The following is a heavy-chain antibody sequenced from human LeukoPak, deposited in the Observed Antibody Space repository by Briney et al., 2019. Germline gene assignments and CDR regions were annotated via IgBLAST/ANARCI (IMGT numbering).Heavy chain of an antibody. Sequence: GASVKVSCKASGFTLTDYIHWVRQDPRQALQWMGWIKPNSGDTDYAQKFQGRVTMIRDTSISTVYMELSSLSSDDTAVYYCARADSVPAGDYHYWYMDVWGKGTTVTVSS. V-gene: IGHV1-2*02. J-gene: IGHJ6*03. CDR2: IKPNSGDT. CDR1: GFTLTDY. CDR3: ARADSVPAGDYHYWYMDV. D-gene: IGHD2-2*01.